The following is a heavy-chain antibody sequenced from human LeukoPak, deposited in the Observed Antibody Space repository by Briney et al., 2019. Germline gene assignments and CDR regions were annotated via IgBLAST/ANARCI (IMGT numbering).Heavy chain of an antibody. CDR2: LYTSGST. Sequence: SETLSLTCAVSGTSISSHYWSWLRQPAGKGLEWIGRLYTSGSTKSNPSLKSRVSMSVDTSKNQFSLKLSSVTAADTAVYFCATGESLDYWGQGTLVTVSS. J-gene: IGHJ4*02. D-gene: IGHD1-14*01. V-gene: IGHV4-4*07. CDR3: ATGESLDY. CDR1: GTSISSHY.